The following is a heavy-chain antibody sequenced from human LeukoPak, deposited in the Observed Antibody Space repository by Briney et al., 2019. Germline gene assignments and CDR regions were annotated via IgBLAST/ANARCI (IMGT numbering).Heavy chain of an antibody. J-gene: IGHJ4*02. CDR1: GFTFSSHG. D-gene: IGHD5-24*01. CDR2: VRYHGSDK. V-gene: IGHV3-33*01. CDR3: ARTGGRDGYGFDS. Sequence: GGSLRLPCAASGFTFSSHGMHWVRQAPGKGLEWVAVVRYHGSDKNYADSVKGRFTVSRDNSKNTAYLQMNSLRVEDTALYYCARTGGRDGYGFDSWGQGTLVTVS.